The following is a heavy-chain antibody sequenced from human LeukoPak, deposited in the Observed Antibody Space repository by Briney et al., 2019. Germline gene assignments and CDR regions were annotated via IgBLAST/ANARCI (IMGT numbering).Heavy chain of an antibody. D-gene: IGHD3-10*01. V-gene: IGHV1-2*02. Sequence: VKVSCKASGYTFSDYFLHWVRQAPGQGPEWMGRINPNSGGTNYAQKFQGRVTMTRDTTISTTYMELHRLRSDDTAVYYCATEGKMVRGLYTDYWGQGTLVTVSS. CDR3: ATEGKMVRGLYTDY. CDR1: GYTFSDYF. CDR2: INPNSGGT. J-gene: IGHJ4*02.